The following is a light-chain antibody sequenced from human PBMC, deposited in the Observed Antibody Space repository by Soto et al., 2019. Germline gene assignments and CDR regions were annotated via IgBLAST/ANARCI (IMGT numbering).Light chain of an antibody. CDR1: QGIGNA. Sequence: AIPVTESPACLSASVGDRVTISCRASQGIGNALGWYQQKPGKPPKVLIYGASNLQSGVPPRFSGSRSGTDFTLSISSLQPEDSATYYSPQHNSYPITIGQGTRLEI. J-gene: IGKJ5*01. CDR3: PQHNSYPIT. CDR2: GAS. V-gene: IGKV1-6*01.